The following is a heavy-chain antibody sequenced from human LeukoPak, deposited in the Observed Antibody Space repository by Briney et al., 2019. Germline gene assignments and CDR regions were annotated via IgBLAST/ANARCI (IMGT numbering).Heavy chain of an antibody. CDR3: ARGRTVSPADY. D-gene: IGHD4-17*01. V-gene: IGHV4-39*07. CDR2: IYYSGST. J-gene: IGHJ4*02. Sequence: SETLSLTCTVSGGSISSSSYYWGWIRQPPGKGLEWIGSIYYSGSTYYNPSLKSRVTISVDTSKNQFSLKLSSVTAADTAVYYCARGRTVSPADYWGQGTLVTVSS. CDR1: GGSISSSSYY.